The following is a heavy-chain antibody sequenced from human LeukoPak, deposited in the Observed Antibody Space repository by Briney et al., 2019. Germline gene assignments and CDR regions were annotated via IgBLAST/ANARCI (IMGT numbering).Heavy chain of an antibody. V-gene: IGHV4-39*07. Sequence: SETLSLTCTVSGGSISSSSYYWGWIRQPPGKGLEWIGSIYYSGSTYYNPSLKSRVTMSVDTSKNQFSVKLSSVTAADTAVYYCARGDFWSGFYNYWGQGTLVTVSS. D-gene: IGHD3-3*01. CDR3: ARGDFWSGFYNY. J-gene: IGHJ4*02. CDR1: GGSISSSSYY. CDR2: IYYSGST.